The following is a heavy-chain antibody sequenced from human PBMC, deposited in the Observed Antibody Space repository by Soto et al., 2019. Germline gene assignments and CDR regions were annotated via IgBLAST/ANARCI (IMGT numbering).Heavy chain of an antibody. CDR1: GGSISSYY. Sequence: PSETLSLTCTVSGGSISSYYWSWIRQPPGKGLEWIGYIYYSGSTNYNPSLKSRVTISVDTSKNQFSLKLSSVAAADTAVYYCAGDRSGWSYYFDYWGQGTLVTVSS. CDR3: AGDRSGWSYYFDY. D-gene: IGHD6-19*01. V-gene: IGHV4-59*12. CDR2: IYYSGST. J-gene: IGHJ4*02.